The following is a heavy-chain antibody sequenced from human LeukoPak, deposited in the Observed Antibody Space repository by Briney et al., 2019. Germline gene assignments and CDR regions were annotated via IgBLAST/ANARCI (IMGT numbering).Heavy chain of an antibody. J-gene: IGHJ4*02. CDR1: GGSFSGYY. D-gene: IGHD5-24*01. V-gene: IGHV4-34*01. CDR2: INHSGNT. Sequence: SETLSLTCAVHGGSFSGYYWSWIRQPPGKGLEWIGEINHSGNTNYNPSLKSRVTITVDTSKNQFSLKLSSVTAADTAVYYCARKSKMMAFDYWGQGTLVTVSS. CDR3: ARKSKMMAFDY.